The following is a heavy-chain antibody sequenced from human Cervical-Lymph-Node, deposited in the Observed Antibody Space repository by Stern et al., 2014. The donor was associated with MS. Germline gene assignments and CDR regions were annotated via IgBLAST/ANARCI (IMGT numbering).Heavy chain of an antibody. V-gene: IGHV3-30*04. D-gene: IGHD6-19*01. J-gene: IGHJ4*02. CDR2: MSADGSNI. CDR1: GFTFSNYA. CDR3: AREGAVAGVYFDN. Sequence: VQLLESGGGVVQPGRSLRLSCAASGFTFSNYAMHWVRQAPGKGLEWVALMSADGSNIDYADSVKGRFTISRDNSKNTLYMQMNSLRAEDTAVYYCAREGAVAGVYFDNWGQGTLVTVSS.